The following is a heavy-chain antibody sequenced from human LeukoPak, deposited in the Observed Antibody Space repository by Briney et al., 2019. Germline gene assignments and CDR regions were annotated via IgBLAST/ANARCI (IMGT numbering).Heavy chain of an antibody. D-gene: IGHD2-2*03. CDR1: GFNFHSHE. V-gene: IGHV3-48*03. Sequence: GGSLRLSCAASGFNFHSHEMNWVRQAPGKGLEFISYISPSGTTMYYADSMKGRFTISRDSAKNSLYLQMNSLRAEDTAVYYCARGGYCTTALCYAMNAFDIWGQGTMVTVSS. CDR3: ARGGYCTTALCYAMNAFDI. J-gene: IGHJ3*02. CDR2: ISPSGTTM.